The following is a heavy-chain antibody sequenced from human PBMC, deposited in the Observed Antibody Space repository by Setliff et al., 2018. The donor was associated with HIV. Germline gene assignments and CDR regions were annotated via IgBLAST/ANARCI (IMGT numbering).Heavy chain of an antibody. CDR3: ARSQINLVRGVVHYFDY. CDR1: GYTFTSYD. D-gene: IGHD3-10*01. V-gene: IGHV1-3*03. Sequence: ASVKVSCKASGYTFTSYDMHWVRQAPGQRLEWVGWINTGNGDTKYSQDFQGRVTISRDTSASTAHMELSSLRSEDMAVYYCARSQINLVRGVVHYFDYWGQGTLVTGSS. CDR2: INTGNGDT. J-gene: IGHJ4*02.